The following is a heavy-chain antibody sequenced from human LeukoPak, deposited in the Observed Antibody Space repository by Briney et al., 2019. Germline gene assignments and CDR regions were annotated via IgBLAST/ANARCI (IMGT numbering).Heavy chain of an antibody. D-gene: IGHD3-22*01. CDR3: AYGNNYDSSGSLFDS. Sequence: PGRSLRLSCAASGFTFSNFDMHWVRQAPGKGLEWVANIKEDASEKYYVGSVKGRFTISRDNAKNSLFLQMNSLRADDTAVYYCAYGNNYDSSGSLFDSWGQGTLVTVSS. V-gene: IGHV3-7*01. CDR2: IKEDASEK. J-gene: IGHJ4*02. CDR1: GFTFSNFD.